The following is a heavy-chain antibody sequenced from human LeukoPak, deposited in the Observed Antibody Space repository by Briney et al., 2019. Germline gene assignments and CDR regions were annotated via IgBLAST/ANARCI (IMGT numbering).Heavy chain of an antibody. V-gene: IGHV3-74*01. CDR3: ARGYSSSYRIDY. CDR1: GFTFSSYW. D-gene: IGHD6-6*01. CDR2: INTDGSST. J-gene: IGHJ4*02. Sequence: GGSLRLSCAASGFTFSSYWMHWVRHAPGKGLVWVSRINTDGSSTTYADSVKGRFTISRDNAKNTLYLQMNSLSAEDTAVYYCARGYSSSYRIDYWGQGTLVTVSS.